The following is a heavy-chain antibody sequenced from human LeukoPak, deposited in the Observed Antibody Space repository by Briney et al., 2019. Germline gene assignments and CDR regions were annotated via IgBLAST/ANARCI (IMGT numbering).Heavy chain of an antibody. J-gene: IGHJ4*02. Sequence: PGGSLRLSCAASGFTFSSYAMSWVRQAPGKGLEWVSAISGSGGSTYYADSVKGRFTISRDNSKNTLYLQMNSLRAEDTAVYYCAKDRIYGSGSYLLDYWGQGTLVTVSS. CDR3: AKDRIYGSGSYLLDY. CDR2: ISGSGGST. CDR1: GFTFSSYA. V-gene: IGHV3-23*01. D-gene: IGHD3-10*01.